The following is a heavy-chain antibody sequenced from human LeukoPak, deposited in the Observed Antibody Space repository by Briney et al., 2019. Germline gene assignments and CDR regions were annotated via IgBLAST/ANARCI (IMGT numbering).Heavy chain of an antibody. CDR1: GGSISSGDYY. D-gene: IGHD4-17*01. CDR3: ARVADYGDYSFDY. CDR2: IYYSGST. V-gene: IGHV4-30-4*01. J-gene: IGHJ4*02. Sequence: SETLSLTCTVSGGSISSGDYYWSWIRRPPGKGLEWIGYIYYSGSTHYNPSLKSRVTISVDTSKNQFSLKLSSVTAADTAVYYCARVADYGDYSFDYWGQGTLVTVSS.